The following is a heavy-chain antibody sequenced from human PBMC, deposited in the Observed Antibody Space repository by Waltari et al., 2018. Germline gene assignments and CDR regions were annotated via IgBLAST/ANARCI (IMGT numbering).Heavy chain of an antibody. V-gene: IGHV3-48*03. CDR3: ARAVDTAMVDH. CDR2: ISSSGSTI. CDR1: GFTFSSYE. J-gene: IGHJ4*02. Sequence: EVQLVESGGGLVQPGGSLRLSCAASGFTFSSYEMNWVRQAPGKGLEWVSYISSSGSTIYYADSVKGRFTISRDNAKNSLYLQMNSLRAEDTAVYYCARAVDTAMVDHWGQGTLVTVSS. D-gene: IGHD5-18*01.